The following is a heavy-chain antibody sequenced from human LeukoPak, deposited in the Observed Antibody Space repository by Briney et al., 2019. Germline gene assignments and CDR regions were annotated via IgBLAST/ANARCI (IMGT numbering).Heavy chain of an antibody. Sequence: SETLSLACTVSGGSISSSSYYWGWIRQPPGKGLEWIGSIYYSGSTYYNPSLKSRVTISVDTSKNQFSLKLSSVTAADTAVYYCARDGKGGYCSSTSCYFLWGQGTLVTVSS. CDR3: ARDGKGGYCSSTSCYFL. V-gene: IGHV4-39*07. D-gene: IGHD2-2*01. J-gene: IGHJ4*02. CDR2: IYYSGST. CDR1: GGSISSSSYY.